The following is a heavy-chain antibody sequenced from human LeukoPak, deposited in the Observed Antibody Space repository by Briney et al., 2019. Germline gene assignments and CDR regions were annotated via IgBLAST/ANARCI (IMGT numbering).Heavy chain of an antibody. CDR2: IYPGDSDT. Sequence: NVSCKASGGTFSSYAISWVRQAPGQGLEWVGIIYPGDSDTRYSPSFQGQVTISADKSISTAYLQWSSLKASDTAMYYCARQITVTTNYYYGMDVWGQGTTVTVSS. D-gene: IGHD4-17*01. CDR3: ARQITVTTNYYYGMDV. V-gene: IGHV5-51*01. CDR1: GGTFSSYA. J-gene: IGHJ6*02.